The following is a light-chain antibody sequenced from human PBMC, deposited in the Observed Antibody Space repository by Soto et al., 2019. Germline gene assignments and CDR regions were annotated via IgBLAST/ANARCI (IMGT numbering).Light chain of an antibody. CDR3: QQYNSWPWT. J-gene: IGKJ1*01. Sequence: EIVMTQSPATLSVSPGERATLSCRASQSVSSNLAWYQQKPGQAPRLLIYGASTRATGIPARFSRSGSGTEFTLTISSLQSEDFAVYYWQQYNSWPWTFGQGTKVEIK. CDR1: QSVSSN. CDR2: GAS. V-gene: IGKV3-15*01.